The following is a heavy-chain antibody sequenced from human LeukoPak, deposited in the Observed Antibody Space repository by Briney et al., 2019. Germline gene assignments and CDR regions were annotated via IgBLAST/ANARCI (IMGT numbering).Heavy chain of an antibody. V-gene: IGHV1-2*02. CDR3: MRSVGSTNWYAY. CDR1: GYTFSDYY. CDR2: INPHSGGT. D-gene: IGHD2-15*01. J-gene: IGHJ5*01. Sequence: ASVNVSCKASGYTFSDYYIHWVRQAPGQGLEWMGWINPHSGGTNSAQKFQGRVTMTRETSISTDYMELNNMRSDDAAVYYCMRSVGSTNWYAYWGQGTHVIVSS.